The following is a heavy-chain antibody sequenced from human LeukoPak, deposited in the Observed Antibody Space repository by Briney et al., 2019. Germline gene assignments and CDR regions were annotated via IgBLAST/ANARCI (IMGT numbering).Heavy chain of an antibody. J-gene: IGHJ4*02. D-gene: IGHD3-10*01. CDR1: GFTFSSYA. Sequence: PGGSLRLSCAASGFTFSSYAMSWVRQAPGKGLEWVSAISGSGGSTYYTDSVKGRFTISRDNSKNTLYLQMNSLRAEDTAVYYCAKCEGEWFGELLSGFDYWGQGTLVTVSS. CDR3: AKCEGEWFGELLSGFDY. CDR2: ISGSGGST. V-gene: IGHV3-23*01.